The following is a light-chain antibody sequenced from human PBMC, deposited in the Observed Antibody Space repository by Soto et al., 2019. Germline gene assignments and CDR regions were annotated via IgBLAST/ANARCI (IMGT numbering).Light chain of an antibody. CDR1: QTLRRTY. J-gene: IGKJ2*01. V-gene: IGKV3-20*01. Sequence: EIVLTQSPGTLSLSPVERATLSCMASQTLRRTYIAWYQQKPDQAPRVLIYGASKRATGIPDRFSGSGSGTDFSLTISRLEPEDFAVYYCHQYDNAPQTYGQGTKVDIK. CDR3: HQYDNAPQT. CDR2: GAS.